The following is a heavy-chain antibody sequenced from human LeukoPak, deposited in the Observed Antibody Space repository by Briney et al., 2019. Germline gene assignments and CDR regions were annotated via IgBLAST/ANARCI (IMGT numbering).Heavy chain of an antibody. D-gene: IGHD3-22*01. CDR3: AKDPTHFRVWDDYDNTRLNY. Sequence: GGSLRLSCAASKFTFSTYWMSWVRQAPGKGLEWVANIKQDGSEKYYVDSVKGRFTISRDNAKNSLYLQMNSLRAEDTAVYYCAKDPTHFRVWDDYDNTRLNYWGQGTLVTVSS. CDR2: IKQDGSEK. CDR1: KFTFSTYW. J-gene: IGHJ4*02. V-gene: IGHV3-7*01.